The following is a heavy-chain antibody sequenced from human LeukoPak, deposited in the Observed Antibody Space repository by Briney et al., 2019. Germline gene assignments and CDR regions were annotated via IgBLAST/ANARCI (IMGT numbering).Heavy chain of an antibody. Sequence: SETLSLTCTVSGDSVSSPSHHWAWIRQPPGKGLEWIASIYYTGNTYYNPPLKSRLSISIDASKNYFSPKLSSVTAADTAVYFCTREFTSTSGDWGQGTLVTVSS. CDR1: GDSVSSPSHH. D-gene: IGHD1-1*01. CDR2: IYYTGNT. V-gene: IGHV4-39*02. CDR3: TREFTSTSGD. J-gene: IGHJ4*02.